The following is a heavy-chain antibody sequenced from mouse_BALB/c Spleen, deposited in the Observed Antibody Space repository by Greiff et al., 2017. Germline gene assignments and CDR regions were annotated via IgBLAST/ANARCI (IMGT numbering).Heavy chain of an antibody. CDR3: AREDYDGYAMVY. D-gene: IGHD2-4*01. J-gene: IGHJ4*01. CDR1: GYTFTDYN. Sequence: VQLQQSGPELVKPGASVKISCKASGYTFTDYNMHWVKQSHGKSLEWIGYIYPYNGGTGYNQKFKSKATLTVDNSSSTAYMELRSLTSEDSAVYYCAREDYDGYAMVYWGQGTSVTVSS. CDR2: IYPYNGGT. V-gene: IGHV1S29*02.